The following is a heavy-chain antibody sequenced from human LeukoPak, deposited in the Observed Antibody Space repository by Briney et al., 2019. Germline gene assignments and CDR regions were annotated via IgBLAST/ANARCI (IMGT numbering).Heavy chain of an antibody. J-gene: IGHJ4*02. CDR3: ARERRYSYGCFDY. V-gene: IGHV3-30*03. CDR2: MSDDGSHR. D-gene: IGHD5-18*01. CDR1: GFTFSSYG. Sequence: GGSLRLSCAASGFTFSSYGMHWVRQAPGKGLEWVAVMSDDGSHRYYEDSVKGRFTISRDNSKNTLYLQMNSLRAEDTAVYYCARERRYSYGCFDYWGQGTLVTVSS.